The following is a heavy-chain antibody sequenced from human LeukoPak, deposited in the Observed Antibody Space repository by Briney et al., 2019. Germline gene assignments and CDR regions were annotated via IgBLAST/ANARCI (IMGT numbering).Heavy chain of an antibody. CDR3: VRGGIVGDY. CDR1: GFTFSSYW. D-gene: IGHD1-26*01. CDR2: IKTDGSET. V-gene: IGHV3-74*01. J-gene: IGHJ4*02. Sequence: GGSLRLSCAASGFTFSSYWMHWVRQVPGKDLMWVSRIKTDGSETSYADAVEGRFTTSRDNAQNMLYLQMNSLRVDDTAVYYCVRGGIVGDYWGQGILVTVSS.